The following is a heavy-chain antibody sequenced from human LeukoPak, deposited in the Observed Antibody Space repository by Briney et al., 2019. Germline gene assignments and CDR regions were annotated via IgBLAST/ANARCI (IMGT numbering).Heavy chain of an antibody. CDR2: ISYHGSNE. CDR3: ARGDFWSGYWYYYMDV. CDR1: EFTLSNYA. V-gene: IGHV3-30-3*01. D-gene: IGHD3-3*01. Sequence: GGSLRLSCAASEFTLSNYAMHWVRQAPGKGLEWVAVISYHGSNEYYTDSVKGRFTISRDTSKNTLYLQMNSLRAEDTAVYYCARGDFWSGYWYYYMDVWGKGTTVTVSS. J-gene: IGHJ6*03.